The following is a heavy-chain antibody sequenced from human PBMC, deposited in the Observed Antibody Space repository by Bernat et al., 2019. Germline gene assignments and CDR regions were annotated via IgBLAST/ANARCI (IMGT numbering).Heavy chain of an antibody. CDR2: ISYDGSNK. Sequence: QVQLVESGGGVVQPGRSLRLSCAASGFTFSSYAMHWVRQAPGKGLEWVAVISYDGSNKYYADSVKGRFTISRDNSKNTLYLQMNSLRAEDTAVDYCARGPRYGDYYFDYWGQGTLVTVSS. CDR1: GFTFSSYA. J-gene: IGHJ4*02. D-gene: IGHD4-17*01. V-gene: IGHV3-30-3*01. CDR3: ARGPRYGDYYFDY.